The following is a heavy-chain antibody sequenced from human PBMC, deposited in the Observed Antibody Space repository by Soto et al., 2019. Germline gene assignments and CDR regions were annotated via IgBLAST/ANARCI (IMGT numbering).Heavy chain of an antibody. D-gene: IGHD2-2*03. J-gene: IGHJ4*02. CDR2: MSGSGDII. Sequence: GGSPRLSCVASGFTFSSNSMSWVRQAPGKGLEWVSAMSGSGDIIYYADSVKGRFTISRVNSKNTLYLQMNSLRTEDTAIYYCARDIWMAHNWGQGTLVTVSS. CDR3: ARDIWMAHN. V-gene: IGHV3-23*01. CDR1: GFTFSSNS.